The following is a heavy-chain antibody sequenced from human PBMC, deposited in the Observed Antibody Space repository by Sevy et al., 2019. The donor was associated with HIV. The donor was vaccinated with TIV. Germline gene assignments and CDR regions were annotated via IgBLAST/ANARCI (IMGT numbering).Heavy chain of an antibody. Sequence: ASVKVSCKASGYTFTSYDINWMRQASGQGLEWMGWMNPNTGQTDYSQRFQGRVTMTRETSIGTAYMELHSLRSDDTAIYYCARGIAAGVDYWGQGTQVTVSS. J-gene: IGHJ4*02. CDR2: MNPNTGQT. V-gene: IGHV1-8*01. D-gene: IGHD6-13*01. CDR1: GYTFTSYD. CDR3: ARGIAAGVDY.